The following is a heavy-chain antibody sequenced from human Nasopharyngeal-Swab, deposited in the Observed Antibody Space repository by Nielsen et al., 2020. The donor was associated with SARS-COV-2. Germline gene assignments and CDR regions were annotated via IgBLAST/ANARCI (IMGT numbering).Heavy chain of an antibody. CDR2: INAGNGNT. V-gene: IGHV1-3*01. Sequence: WVRRAPGQRLEWMGWINAGNGNTKYSQKFQGRVTITRDTSASTAYMELSSLRSEDTAVYYCARDTGDCSGGSCYPGRFDPWGQGTLVTVSS. D-gene: IGHD2-15*01. J-gene: IGHJ5*02. CDR3: ARDTGDCSGGSCYPGRFDP.